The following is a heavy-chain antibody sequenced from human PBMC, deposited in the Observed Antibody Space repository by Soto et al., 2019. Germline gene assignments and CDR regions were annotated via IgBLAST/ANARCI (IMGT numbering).Heavy chain of an antibody. D-gene: IGHD4-17*01. CDR2: IYYSGST. V-gene: IGHV4-31*03. CDR3: AREDPYGGNSGH. Sequence: SETLSLTCTVSGGSISSGGYYWSWIRQHPGKGLEWIGYIYYSGSTYYNPSLKSRVTISVDTSKNQFSLKLSSVTAADTAVYYCAREDPYGGNSGHWGQGTLVTVSS. J-gene: IGHJ4*02. CDR1: GGSISSGGYY.